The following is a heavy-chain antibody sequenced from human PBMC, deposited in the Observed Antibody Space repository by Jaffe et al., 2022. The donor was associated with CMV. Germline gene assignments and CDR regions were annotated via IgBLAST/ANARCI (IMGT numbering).Heavy chain of an antibody. CDR1: GFTFSDYY. CDR2: ISSSGSTI. CDR3: ARDTVHLTKDGSGSGYYYGMDV. V-gene: IGHV3-11*01. D-gene: IGHD3-10*01. Sequence: QVQLVESGGGLVKPGGSLRLSCAASGFTFSDYYMSWIRQAPGKGLEWVSYISSSGSTIYYADSVKGRFTISRDNAKNSLYLQMNSLRAEDTAVYYCARDTVHLTKDGSGSGYYYGMDVWGQGTTVTVSS. J-gene: IGHJ6*02.